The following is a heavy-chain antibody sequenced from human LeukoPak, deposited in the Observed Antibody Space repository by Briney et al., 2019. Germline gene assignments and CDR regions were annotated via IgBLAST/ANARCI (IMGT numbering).Heavy chain of an antibody. CDR2: ISYDGSNK. J-gene: IGHJ4*02. Sequence: GSLGLSFVASGFTFSSYAMHCVRQAPGKGLGGVAVISYDGSNKSYADSVKGRFTISRDNSKKTLYLQMSSLRAEDTAVYYCARSETAMITTAGYYFRYWGQGTLVTVSS. CDR1: GFTFSSYA. V-gene: IGHV3-30-3*01. CDR3: ARSETAMITTAGYYFRY. D-gene: IGHD5-18*01.